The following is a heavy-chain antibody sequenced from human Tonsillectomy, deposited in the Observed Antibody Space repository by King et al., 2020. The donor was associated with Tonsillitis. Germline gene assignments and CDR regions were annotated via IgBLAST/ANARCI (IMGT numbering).Heavy chain of an antibody. Sequence: VQLVESGGGVVQPGRSLRLSCAASGFTFKSYGMHWVSQAPGKGREWGAVIWYDGNKKYYSDSVKGRFTISRDNSKNTLYLQMNSLRAEDTALYYCARESLARPNFLFYFDYCGQGTLVTVSS. CDR1: GFTFKSYG. J-gene: IGHJ4*02. V-gene: IGHV3-33*01. CDR2: IWYDGNKK. CDR3: ARESLARPNFLFYFDY. D-gene: IGHD6-6*01.